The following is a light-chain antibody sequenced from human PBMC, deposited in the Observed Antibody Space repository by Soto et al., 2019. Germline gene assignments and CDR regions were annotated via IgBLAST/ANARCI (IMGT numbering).Light chain of an antibody. V-gene: IGKV3-20*01. CDR3: QQYGSSGT. CDR2: GAS. J-gene: IGKJ1*01. Sequence: ENVFTQSPGTLSLSPGERATLSCRATQSVSSPYLAWYQQKPGQAPRLLIYGASNRATGIPDRFSGSGSGTDFTLTISRLEPEDFAVYYCQQYGSSGTFGQGTKVDIK. CDR1: QSVSSPY.